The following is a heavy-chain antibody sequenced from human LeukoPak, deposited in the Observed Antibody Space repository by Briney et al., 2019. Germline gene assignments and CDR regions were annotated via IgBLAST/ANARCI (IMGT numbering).Heavy chain of an antibody. J-gene: IGHJ5*02. V-gene: IGHV3-48*03. CDR2: ISGGGTNI. D-gene: IGHD6-13*01. CDR3: ARSLYSSSCSDP. CDR1: GFTLSTYE. Sequence: PGGSLRLSCAASGFTLSTYEMSWARQAPGKGLEWLSYISGGGTNIHYADSVRGRFTISRDNAKNSLYLQMSSLRDDDTAVYYCARSLYSSSCSDPWGQGILVTVSS.